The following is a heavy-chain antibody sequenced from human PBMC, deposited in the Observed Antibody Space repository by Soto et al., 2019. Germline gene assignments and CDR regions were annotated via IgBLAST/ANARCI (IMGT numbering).Heavy chain of an antibody. D-gene: IGHD1-20*01. CDR2: ISPRTGGT. CDR3: ARDPGIETITDWYLKF. CDR1: GYTFTNYY. J-gene: IGHJ2*01. V-gene: IGHV1-2*02. Sequence: GASVKVSCKASGYTFTNYYLHWVRQAPGQGLEWMGWISPRTGGTKYAQKFQGRVTLTRDTSITTAYMELNSLRSDDTAVYYCARDPGIETITDWYLKFWGRGKLVRVYS.